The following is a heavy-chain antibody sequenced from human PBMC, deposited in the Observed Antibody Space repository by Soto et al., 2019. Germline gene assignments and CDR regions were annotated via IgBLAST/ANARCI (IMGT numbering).Heavy chain of an antibody. Sequence: VQLVESGGGLVKPGGSLRLSCAASGFTFSSYWMSWVRQAPGKGLEWVANIKQDGSEKYYVDSVKGRFTISRDNAKNSLYLQMNSLRAEDTAVYYCARVGAGYCSSTSCSAPFDYWGQGTLVTVSS. D-gene: IGHD2-2*01. CDR3: ARVGAGYCSSTSCSAPFDY. CDR2: IKQDGSEK. J-gene: IGHJ4*02. V-gene: IGHV3-7*01. CDR1: GFTFSSYW.